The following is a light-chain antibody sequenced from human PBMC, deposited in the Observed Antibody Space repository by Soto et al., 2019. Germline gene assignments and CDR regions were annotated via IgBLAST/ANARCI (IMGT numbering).Light chain of an antibody. CDR1: SSDVGTYNL. V-gene: IGLV2-14*02. CDR2: EGS. CDR3: CSYTSGTPLYV. J-gene: IGLJ1*01. Sequence: QSVLTQPASVSGSPGQSITISCTGTSSDVGTYNLVSWYQQHPGKAPKLMIYEGSKRPSGVSNRFSGSKSGNTASLTISGLQAEDEADYYCCSYTSGTPLYVFGTGTKVTVL.